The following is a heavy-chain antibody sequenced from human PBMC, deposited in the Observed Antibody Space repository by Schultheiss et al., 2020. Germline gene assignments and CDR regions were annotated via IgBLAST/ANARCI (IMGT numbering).Heavy chain of an antibody. CDR2: MNPNSGGT. CDR1: GYTFTSYD. V-gene: IGHV1-2*02. J-gene: IGHJ5*02. D-gene: IGHD1-26*01. CDR3: ARSRLEVGATTLNWFDP. Sequence: ASVKVSGKASGYTFTSYDINWVRQATGQGLEWMGWMNPNSGGTNYAQKFQGRVTMTRDTSISTAYMELRSLRSDDTAVYYCARSRLEVGATTLNWFDPWGQGTLVTVSS.